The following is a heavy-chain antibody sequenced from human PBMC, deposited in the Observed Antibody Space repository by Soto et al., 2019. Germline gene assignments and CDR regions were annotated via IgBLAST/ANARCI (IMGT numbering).Heavy chain of an antibody. CDR1: GFTFGIYA. Sequence: EVQLLESGGGLVQPGGSLRLSCAASGFTFGIYAMSWVRQAPGKGLEWVSSISGSGGSIYYAHSVKGRFTISRDKTKNTLDLQMNSLRAEDTAVYHCARVAPEYGSTPRRFDFWGQGTLVTVSS. CDR3: ARVAPEYGSTPRRFDF. CDR2: ISGSGGSI. J-gene: IGHJ4*02. D-gene: IGHD6-13*01. V-gene: IGHV3-23*01.